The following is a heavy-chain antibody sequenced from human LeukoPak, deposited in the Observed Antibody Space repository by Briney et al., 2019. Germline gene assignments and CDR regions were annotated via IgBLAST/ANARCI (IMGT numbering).Heavy chain of an antibody. Sequence: EGSLRLSCAASGFTFSSYGMHWVRQTPGKGLEWVAVIAYDGSNKYYADSVKGRFTISRDNAKNSLYLRMNSLRAEDTAVYYCARDSTVTTIPDYWGQGTLVTVSS. CDR2: IAYDGSNK. V-gene: IGHV3-30*03. CDR1: GFTFSSYG. J-gene: IGHJ4*02. CDR3: ARDSTVTTIPDY. D-gene: IGHD4-17*01.